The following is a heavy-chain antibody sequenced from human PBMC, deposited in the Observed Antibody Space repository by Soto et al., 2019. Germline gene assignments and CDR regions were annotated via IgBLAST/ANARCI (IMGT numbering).Heavy chain of an antibody. V-gene: IGHV3-48*02. D-gene: IGHD1-1*01. CDR3: ARERGTINWFDP. Sequence: EVQLVESGGGLVQPGGSLRLSCAASGFTFSSYSMNWVRQAPGKGLEWVSYISSSSSTIYYADSVKGRFTISRDNAKNSLYLRMNSLRDEDTAVYYCARERGTINWFDPWGQGTLVTVSS. CDR1: GFTFSSYS. J-gene: IGHJ5*02. CDR2: ISSSSSTI.